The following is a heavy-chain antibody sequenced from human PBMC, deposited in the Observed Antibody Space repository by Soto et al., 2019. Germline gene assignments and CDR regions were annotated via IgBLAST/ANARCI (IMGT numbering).Heavy chain of an antibody. CDR1: GFTFSSYA. CDR3: ARGGEAARLNYYYYGMDV. D-gene: IGHD6-6*01. CDR2: ISYDGSNK. V-gene: IGHV3-30-3*01. J-gene: IGHJ6*02. Sequence: GGSLRLSCAASGFTFSSYAMHWVRQAPGKGLEWVAVISYDGSNKYYADSVKGRFTISRDNSKNTLYLQMNSLRAEDTAVYYCARGGEAARLNYYYYGMDVWGQGTTVTVSS.